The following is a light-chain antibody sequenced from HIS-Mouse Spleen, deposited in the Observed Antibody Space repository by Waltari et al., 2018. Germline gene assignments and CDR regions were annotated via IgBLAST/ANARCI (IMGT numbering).Light chain of an antibody. CDR2: GSS. CDR1: SPNIGAGYD. CDR3: QSYDSSLSGSV. Sequence: QSVLTQPPSVSGAPGQRVTISCTGSSPNIGAGYDVHWYQQLPGTAPKLLTYGSSNRPSGVPDRFSGSKSGTSASLAITGLQAGDDADYYCQSYDSSLSGSVFGGGTKLTVL. V-gene: IGLV1-40*01. J-gene: IGLJ3*02.